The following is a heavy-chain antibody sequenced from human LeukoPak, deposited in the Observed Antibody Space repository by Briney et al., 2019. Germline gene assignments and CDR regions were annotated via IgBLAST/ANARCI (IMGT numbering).Heavy chain of an antibody. J-gene: IGHJ4*02. D-gene: IGHD1-26*01. CDR3: ASTRIVGATIVTLNY. CDR1: GGSISSSSYY. Sequence: SETLSLTCTVYGGSISSSSYYWGWIRQPPGKGLEWIGYIYYSGSTYYNPSLKSRVTISVDTSKNQFSLKLSSVTAADTAVYYCASTRIVGATIVTLNYWGQGTLVTVSS. CDR2: IYYSGST. V-gene: IGHV4-31*03.